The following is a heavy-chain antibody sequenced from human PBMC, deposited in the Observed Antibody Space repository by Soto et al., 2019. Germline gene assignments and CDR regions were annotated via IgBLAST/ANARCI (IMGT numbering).Heavy chain of an antibody. Sequence: QVQLVQSGAEVKKPGSSVKVSCKTSGGTFRTSAISWVRQAPGQGLEWMGGIMPVFPTPDYAQKFQGRVTITADESTSTAYMELSSLRSEDRAVYYCARDKDRQQLGGNYYYIMDVWGQGTTVTVSS. CDR2: IMPVFPTP. D-gene: IGHD3-3*02. J-gene: IGHJ6*01. CDR1: GGTFRTSA. CDR3: ARDKDRQQLGGNYYYIMDV. V-gene: IGHV1-69*12.